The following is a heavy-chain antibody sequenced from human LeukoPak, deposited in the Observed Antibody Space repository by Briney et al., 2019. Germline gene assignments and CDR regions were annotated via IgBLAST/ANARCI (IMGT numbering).Heavy chain of an antibody. CDR1: GFTFSTYA. CDR3: ARARSSYGYGDAFDI. Sequence: GGSLRLSCAASGFTFSTYAMHWVRQAPGKGLEWVAVISYDGSSKYYADSVKGRFTISRDNSKNTLYLQMNCLRAEDTAVYYCARARSSYGYGDAFDIWGQGTMVTVSS. CDR2: ISYDGSSK. J-gene: IGHJ3*02. V-gene: IGHV3-30*04. D-gene: IGHD5-18*01.